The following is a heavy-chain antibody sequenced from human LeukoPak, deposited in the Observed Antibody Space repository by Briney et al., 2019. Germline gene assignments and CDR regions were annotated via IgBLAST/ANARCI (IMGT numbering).Heavy chain of an antibody. J-gene: IGHJ4*02. Sequence: PGGSLRLSCAASGFTLSAYWMSWVRQPPGKGLQWVANIKQDAGEIRYVDSVKGRFTISRDNAKNSVYLQMNSLRAEDTGVYYCARLGSSWDFLDFWGQGTLVTVS. CDR2: IKQDAGEI. CDR3: ARLGSSWDFLDF. CDR1: GFTLSAYW. D-gene: IGHD6-13*01. V-gene: IGHV3-7*01.